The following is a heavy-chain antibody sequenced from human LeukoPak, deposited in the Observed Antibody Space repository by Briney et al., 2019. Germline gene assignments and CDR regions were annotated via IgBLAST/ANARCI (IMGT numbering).Heavy chain of an antibody. J-gene: IGHJ4*02. Sequence: ASVKVSCKASGYTFTSYGISWVRQAPGQGLEWMGWISAYNGNTNYAQKLQGRVTMTTDTSTSTAYMELRSLRSDDTAVYYCARDHPYDFWSGYYTGNDYWGQGTLVTVSS. D-gene: IGHD3-3*01. V-gene: IGHV1-18*01. CDR1: GYTFTSYG. CDR3: ARDHPYDFWSGYYTGNDY. CDR2: ISAYNGNT.